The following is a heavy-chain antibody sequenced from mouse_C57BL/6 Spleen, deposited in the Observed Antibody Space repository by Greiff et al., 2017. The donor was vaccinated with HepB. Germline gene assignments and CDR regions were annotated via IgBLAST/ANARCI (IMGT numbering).Heavy chain of an antibody. CDR1: GYTFTSYG. D-gene: IGHD2-5*01. Sequence: VQLQQSGAELARPGASVKLSCKASGYTFTSYGISWVKQSTGQGLEWIGEIYPRSGNTYYNEKFKGKATLTADKSSSTAYMELRSLTSEDSAVYFCARGHSNYYFDYWGQGTTLTVSS. CDR2: IYPRSGNT. V-gene: IGHV1-81*01. J-gene: IGHJ2*01. CDR3: ARGHSNYYFDY.